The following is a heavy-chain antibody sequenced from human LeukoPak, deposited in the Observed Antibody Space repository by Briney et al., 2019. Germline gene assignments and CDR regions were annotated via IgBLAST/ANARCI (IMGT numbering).Heavy chain of an antibody. CDR3: AREHYYDSSGPTTGSSAFDI. CDR2: INPSGGST. J-gene: IGHJ3*02. CDR1: GDTFTSYY. V-gene: IGHV1-46*01. D-gene: IGHD3-22*01. Sequence: ASVKVSCKEPGDTFTSYYMHWVRQAPGQGLEWVGIINPSGGSTSYAQKFQGRVTMTRDTSTSTVYMELSSLRSEDTAVYYCAREHYYDSSGPTTGSSAFDIWGQETMVTVSS.